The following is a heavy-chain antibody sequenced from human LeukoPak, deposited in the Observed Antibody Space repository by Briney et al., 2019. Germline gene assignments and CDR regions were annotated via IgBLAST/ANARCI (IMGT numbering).Heavy chain of an antibody. V-gene: IGHV3-7*01. D-gene: IGHD5-18*01. CDR1: GFTFSSYG. J-gene: IGHJ4*02. CDR2: IKKDGSEK. CDR3: ARGGYSDGDYFDY. Sequence: GGSLRLSCAASGFTFSSYGMHWVRQAPGKGLEWVANIKKDGSEKYYVDSMKGRFTISRDNAKNSLYLQMNSLRAEDTAVYYCARGGYSDGDYFDYWGQGTLVTVSS.